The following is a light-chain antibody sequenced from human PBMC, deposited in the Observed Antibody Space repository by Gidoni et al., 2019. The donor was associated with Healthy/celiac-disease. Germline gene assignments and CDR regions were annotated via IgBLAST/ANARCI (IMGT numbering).Light chain of an antibody. CDR3: QQYNNWPFT. Sequence: EIVMTQSPATLSVSPGERATLSCRASQSVSSNLAWYQQKPGQAPRHLIYGASPRATGIPAMFSGSVSGTEFTLTLSSLQSEDFAVYFCQQYNNWPFTFGPGTKVDFK. CDR2: GAS. J-gene: IGKJ3*01. CDR1: QSVSSN. V-gene: IGKV3-15*01.